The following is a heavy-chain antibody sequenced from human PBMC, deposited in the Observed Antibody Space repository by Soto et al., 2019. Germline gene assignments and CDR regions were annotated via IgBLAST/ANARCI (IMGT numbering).Heavy chain of an antibody. Sequence: GGSLRLSCAASGFTFSSYAMSWVREAPGKGLEWVSAISGSGGSTYYADSVKGRFTISRDNSKNTLYLQMNSLRAEDTAVYYCAKARGSSTPAPGSYWGQGTLVTVSS. J-gene: IGHJ4*02. CDR2: ISGSGGST. CDR3: AKARGSSTPAPGSY. CDR1: GFTFSSYA. D-gene: IGHD2-2*01. V-gene: IGHV3-23*01.